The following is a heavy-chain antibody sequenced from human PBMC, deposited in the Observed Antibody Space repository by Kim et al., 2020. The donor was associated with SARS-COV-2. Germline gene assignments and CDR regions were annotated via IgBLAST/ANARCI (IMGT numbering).Heavy chain of an antibody. D-gene: IGHD5-18*01. Sequence: SETLSLTCAVYGGSFSGYYWSWIRQPPGKGLEWIGEINHSGSTNYNPSLKSRVTISVDTSKNQFSLKLSSVTAADTAVCYCARGSSLRGYSYGYPNDYWGQGTLVTVSS. V-gene: IGHV4-34*01. CDR3: ARGSSLRGYSYGYPNDY. CDR2: INHSGST. J-gene: IGHJ4*02. CDR1: GGSFSGYY.